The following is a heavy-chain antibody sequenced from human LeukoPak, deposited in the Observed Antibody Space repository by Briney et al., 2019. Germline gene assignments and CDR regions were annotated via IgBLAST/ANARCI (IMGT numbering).Heavy chain of an antibody. J-gene: IGHJ4*02. CDR3: AKEKPWELPSVGYFDY. D-gene: IGHD1-26*01. V-gene: IGHV3-23*01. Sequence: GGSLRLSCAASGFTFSSYAMSWVRQAPGKGLEWVSAISGSGGSTYYADSAKGRFTISRDNSKNTLYLQMNSLRAEDTAVYYCAKEKPWELPSVGYFDYWGQGTLVTVSS. CDR2: ISGSGGST. CDR1: GFTFSSYA.